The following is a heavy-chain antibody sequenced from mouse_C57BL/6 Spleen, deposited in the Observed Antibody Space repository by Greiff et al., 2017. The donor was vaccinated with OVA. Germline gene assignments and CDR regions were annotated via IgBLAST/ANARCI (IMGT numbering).Heavy chain of an antibody. V-gene: IGHV5-16*01. CDR1: GFTFSDYY. J-gene: IGHJ3*01. CDR3: ARGSDPAWFAY. Sequence: EVQVVESEGGLVQPGSSMKLSCTASGFTFSDYYMAWVRQVPEKGLEWVANINYDGSSTYYLDPLKSRSILSRDNAKNILYLQMSSLKSDDTATYFCARGSDPAWFAYWGQGTLVTVSA. CDR2: INYDGSST.